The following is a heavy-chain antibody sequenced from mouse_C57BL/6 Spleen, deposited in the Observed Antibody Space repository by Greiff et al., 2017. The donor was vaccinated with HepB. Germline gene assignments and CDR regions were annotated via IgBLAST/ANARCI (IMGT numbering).Heavy chain of an antibody. V-gene: IGHV1-22*01. CDR1: GYTFTDYN. D-gene: IGHD1-1*01. CDR2: INPNNGGT. CDR3: ARGYYYGSYWYFDV. J-gene: IGHJ1*03. Sequence: VQLQQSGPELVKPGASVKMSCKASGYTFTDYNMHWVKQSHGKSLEWIGYINPNNGGTSYNQKFKGKATLTVNKSSSTAYMELRSLTSEDSAVYYCARGYYYGSYWYFDVWGTGTTVTVSS.